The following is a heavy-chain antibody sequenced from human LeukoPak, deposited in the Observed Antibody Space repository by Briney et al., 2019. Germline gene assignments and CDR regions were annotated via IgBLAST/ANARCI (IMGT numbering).Heavy chain of an antibody. J-gene: IGHJ5*02. V-gene: IGHV1-69*05. D-gene: IGHD2-21*02. CDR3: ASAYCGGDCYSGGNWFDP. Sequence: GSSVKVSCKASGGTFSSYAISWVRQAPGQGLEWMGGIIPILGTANYAQKFQGRVTITTDESTSTAYMELSSLRSEDTAVYYCASAYCGGDCYSGGNWFDPWGQGTLVTVSS. CDR2: IIPILGTA. CDR1: GGTFSSYA.